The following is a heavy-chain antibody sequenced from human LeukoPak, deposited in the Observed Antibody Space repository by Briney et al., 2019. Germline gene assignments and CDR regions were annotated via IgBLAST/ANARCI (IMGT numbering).Heavy chain of an antibody. V-gene: IGHV1-46*01. D-gene: IGHD6-19*01. CDR3: ARGWLAPGFDY. CDR1: GYTFTSFY. Sequence: ASVKVSCKASGYTFTSFYMHWVRQAPGQGLEWMGIITPSGGSTSYAQKFQGRVTMTWDTSTSTVYMELSSLRSEDTAVYYCARGWLAPGFDYWGQGTLVTVSS. J-gene: IGHJ4*02. CDR2: ITPSGGST.